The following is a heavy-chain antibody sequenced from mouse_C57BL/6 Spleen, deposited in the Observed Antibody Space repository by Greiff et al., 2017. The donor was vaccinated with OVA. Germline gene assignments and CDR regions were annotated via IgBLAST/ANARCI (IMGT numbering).Heavy chain of an antibody. Sequence: EVQLQQSGPELVKPGASVKISCKASGYTFTDYYMNWVKQSHGKSLEWIGDINPNNGGTSYNQKFKGKATLTVDKSSSTAYMELRSLTSEDSAVYYCASGDYYYGSSYEAYWGQGTLVTVSA. CDR3: ASGDYYYGSSYEAY. V-gene: IGHV1-26*01. CDR1: GYTFTDYY. J-gene: IGHJ3*01. CDR2: INPNNGGT. D-gene: IGHD1-1*01.